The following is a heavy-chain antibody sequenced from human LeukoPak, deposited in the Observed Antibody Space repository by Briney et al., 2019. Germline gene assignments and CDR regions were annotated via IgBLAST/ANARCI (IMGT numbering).Heavy chain of an antibody. CDR2: TYYSGST. CDR3: ARTRGSSGSYFFFDY. CDR1: GGSISSGGYY. V-gene: IGHV4-31*03. Sequence: KPSEALSLTCTVSGGSISSGGYYWSWIRQHPGKGLEWIGYTYYSGSTYYNPSLKSRVTISVDTSKNQFSLKLSSVTAADTAVYYCARTRGSSGSYFFFDYWGQGTLVTVSS. J-gene: IGHJ4*02. D-gene: IGHD3-10*01.